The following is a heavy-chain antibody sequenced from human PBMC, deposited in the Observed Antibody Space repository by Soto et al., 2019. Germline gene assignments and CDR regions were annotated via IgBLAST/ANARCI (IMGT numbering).Heavy chain of an antibody. CDR3: ARYFLTETDRAFGI. Sequence: EVQLLESGGGLVQPGGSLRLSCAASGFTFKNYAMSWVRQAPGKGLEWVSVVSYDGRTTFYADSVKGRFTNSRDNSRDTFYLEMNSLRAEDTAVYYWARYFLTETDRAFGIWCQGTMVTVSS. J-gene: IGHJ3*02. CDR1: GFTFKNYA. D-gene: IGHD3-9*01. CDR2: VSYDGRTT. V-gene: IGHV3-23*01.